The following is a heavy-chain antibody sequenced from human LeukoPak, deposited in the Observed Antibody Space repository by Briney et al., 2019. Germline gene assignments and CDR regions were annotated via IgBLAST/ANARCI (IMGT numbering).Heavy chain of an antibody. Sequence: SETLSLTCTVSGGSISSSSYYWAWIRQPPGKGLEWIGSIYYSGNTYYKSSLKSRVTIAVDTSKNQFSLKLNSVTAADTAVYNCARESYYDSSGYSHDAFDIWGQGTMATVSS. V-gene: IGHV4-39*07. CDR2: IYYSGNT. CDR1: GGSISSSSYY. CDR3: ARESYYDSSGYSHDAFDI. D-gene: IGHD3-22*01. J-gene: IGHJ3*02.